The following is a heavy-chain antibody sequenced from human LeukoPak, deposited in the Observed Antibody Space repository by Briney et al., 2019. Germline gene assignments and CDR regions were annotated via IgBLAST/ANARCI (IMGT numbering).Heavy chain of an antibody. D-gene: IGHD3-16*02. Sequence: GGSLRLSCAASGFTFSSYWMHWVRQAPGKGLVWVSRINSDGSSTSYADSVKGRFTISRDNAKNTLYLQMNSLRAEDTAVNYCARGDYVWGSYRPFDYWGQGTLVTVSS. CDR2: INSDGSST. J-gene: IGHJ4*02. CDR3: ARGDYVWGSYRPFDY. V-gene: IGHV3-74*01. CDR1: GFTFSSYW.